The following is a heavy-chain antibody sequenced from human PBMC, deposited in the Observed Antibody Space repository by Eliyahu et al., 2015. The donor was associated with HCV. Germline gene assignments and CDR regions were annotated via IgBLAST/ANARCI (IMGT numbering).Heavy chain of an antibody. J-gene: IGHJ4*02. CDR2: IYYSGST. CDR1: GGSISSSSYY. CDR3: ARPNSSGWNELEIDY. Sequence: QLQLQESGPGLVKPSETLSLTCTVSGGSISSSSYYWGWIRQPPGKGLEWIGSIYYSGSTYYNPSLKSRVTISVDTSKNQFSLKLSSVTAADTAVYYCARPNSSGWNELEIDYWGQGTLVTVSS. V-gene: IGHV4-39*01. D-gene: IGHD6-19*01.